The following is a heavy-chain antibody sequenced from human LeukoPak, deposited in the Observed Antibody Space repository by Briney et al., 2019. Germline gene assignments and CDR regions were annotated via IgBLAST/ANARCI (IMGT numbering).Heavy chain of an antibody. Sequence: ASVKVSCKASGYNFTTYGITWVRQAPGQGLEWMGRIIPIFGTANYAQKFQGRVTITTDESTSTAYMELSSLRSEDTAVYYCARDISSWYLSFDYWGQGTLVTVSS. CDR2: IIPIFGTA. V-gene: IGHV1-69*05. J-gene: IGHJ4*02. D-gene: IGHD6-13*01. CDR3: ARDISSWYLSFDY. CDR1: GYNFTTYG.